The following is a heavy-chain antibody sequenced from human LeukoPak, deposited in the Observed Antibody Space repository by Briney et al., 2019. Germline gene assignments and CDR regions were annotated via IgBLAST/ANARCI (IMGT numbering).Heavy chain of an antibody. J-gene: IGHJ6*03. V-gene: IGHV4-4*07. CDR2: IYTSGST. CDR3: ARDLRYSSGSPSLLGYYYYMDV. CDR1: GGSISSYY. D-gene: IGHD6-19*01. Sequence: SETLSLTCTVSGGSISSYYWSWIRQPAGKGLEWIGRIYTSGSTNYNPSLKSRVTMSVDTSKNQFSLKLSSVTAADTAVYYCARDLRYSSGSPSLLGYYYYMDVWGKGTTVTVSS.